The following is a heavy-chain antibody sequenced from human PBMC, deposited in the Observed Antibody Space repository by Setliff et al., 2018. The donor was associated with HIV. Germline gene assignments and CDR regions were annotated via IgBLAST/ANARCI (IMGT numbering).Heavy chain of an antibody. Sequence: SETLSLTCSVSGGSISGHFWSWIRQSPGKGLEWIGYIYGNGNTKYDRFLNSRVTMSVDTSKNQFSLNLNSVTAADTAMYYCARLDSSIFGTIKPLHHFDYWGQGLMVTVSS. CDR1: GGSISGHF. V-gene: IGHV4-4*09. J-gene: IGHJ4*01. CDR3: ARLDSSIFGTIKPLHHFDY. CDR2: IYGNGNT. D-gene: IGHD3-3*01.